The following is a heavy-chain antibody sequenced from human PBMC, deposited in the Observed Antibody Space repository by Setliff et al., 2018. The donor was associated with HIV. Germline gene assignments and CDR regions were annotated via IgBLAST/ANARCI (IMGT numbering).Heavy chain of an antibody. CDR3: ARHVWSDDFLVPGWFDS. V-gene: IGHV4-4*07. J-gene: IGHJ5*01. CDR2: FYTSGST. D-gene: IGHD3-3*01. Sequence: PSETLSLTCTVSGGSIRNEDYFWSWIRQPAGKGLEWIGRFYTSGSTNYNPPFKSRVTISEGTSENQFSLKVSSVTAADTAVYYCARHVWSDDFLVPGWFDSWSQGTLVTVSS. CDR1: GGSIRNEDYF.